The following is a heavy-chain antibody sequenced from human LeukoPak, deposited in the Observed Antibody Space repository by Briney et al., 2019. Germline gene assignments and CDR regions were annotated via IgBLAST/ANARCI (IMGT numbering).Heavy chain of an antibody. V-gene: IGHV3-66*04. Sequence: GGSLRLSCAASGFTVSSNYMNWVRQAPGKGLEWVSMIYPNGNTFYTDSVKGRFTISRDNSKDTLDLQMSSLRAEDTAVYYCARRGHGYGSPFDYWGQGTLVTVSS. J-gene: IGHJ4*02. CDR1: GFTVSSNY. CDR3: ARRGHGYGSPFDY. D-gene: IGHD5-18*01. CDR2: IYPNGNT.